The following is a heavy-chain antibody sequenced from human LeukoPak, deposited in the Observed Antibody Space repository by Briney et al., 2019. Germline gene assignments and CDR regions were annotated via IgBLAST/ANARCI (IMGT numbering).Heavy chain of an antibody. V-gene: IGHV4-39*01. CDR2: IYYSGST. J-gene: IGHJ4*02. CDR1: GGSISSSSYY. Sequence: SETLSLTCTVSGGSISSSSYYWGWLRQPPGRGLEWIGSIYYSGSTYYNPSLKSRVTISVDTSKNQFSLKLSSVTAADTAVYYCARPYYYDSSGYYYFDYWGQGTLVTVSS. CDR3: ARPYYYDSSGYYYFDY. D-gene: IGHD3-22*01.